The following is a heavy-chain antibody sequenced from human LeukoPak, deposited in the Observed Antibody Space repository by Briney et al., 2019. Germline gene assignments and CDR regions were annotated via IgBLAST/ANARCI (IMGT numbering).Heavy chain of an antibody. Sequence: PSETLSLTCTVAGDSITSSGVYWGWVRQPPGKGLEWVGCAYYGGATYSNPSLKSRITISFDTSKNQFSLSLSSVTAADTALYFCARLFSSGWPYFYGLGVWGQGTTVTVSS. CDR3: ARLFSSGWPYFYGLGV. CDR1: GDSITSSGVY. J-gene: IGHJ6*02. D-gene: IGHD6-19*01. V-gene: IGHV4-39*01. CDR2: AYYGGAT.